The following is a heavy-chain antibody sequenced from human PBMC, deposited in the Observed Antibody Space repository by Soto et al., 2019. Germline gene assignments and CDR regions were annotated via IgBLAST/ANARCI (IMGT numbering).Heavy chain of an antibody. CDR2: IYYSGGT. CDR1: GGSISRGGYY. V-gene: IGHV4-31*03. Sequence: QVQLQESGPGLVKPSQTLSLTCTVSGGSISRGGYYWSWIRQHPGKGLEWIGYIYYSGGTYYNPSIKSRVTISVDTSENQFSLRLSSVTAADTAVYYCAMKDSGDADYMDVWGKGTAVTVSS. J-gene: IGHJ6*03. CDR3: AMKDSGDADYMDV. D-gene: IGHD5-12*01.